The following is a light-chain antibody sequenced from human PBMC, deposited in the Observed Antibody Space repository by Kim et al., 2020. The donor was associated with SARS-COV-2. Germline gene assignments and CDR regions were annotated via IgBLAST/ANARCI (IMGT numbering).Light chain of an antibody. CDR3: CSYAGTYTPYV. J-gene: IGLJ1*01. CDR1: RNDVGGYDY. V-gene: IGLV2-11*01. Sequence: QSVTIVCTRSRNDVGGYDYVSWYQQQPGKAPKLMIYDVTKRYSGVPDRFSGSRSGNTASLTISGLQAEDEADYYCCSYAGTYTPYVFGTGTKVTVL. CDR2: DVT.